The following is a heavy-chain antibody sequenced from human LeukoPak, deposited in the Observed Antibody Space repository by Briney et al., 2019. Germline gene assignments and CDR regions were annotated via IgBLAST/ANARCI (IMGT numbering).Heavy chain of an antibody. D-gene: IGHD6-13*01. CDR1: GFTFSNNG. CDR3: AKDPSCSSSWFYYFDY. CDR2: ISYDGSNK. V-gene: IGHV3-30*18. Sequence: GGSLRLSCAASGFTFSNNGMHWVRQAPGKGLEWVAVISYDGSNKYYADSVKGRFTISRDNSRNTLYLQMNSLTDEDTAVYYCAKDPSCSSSWFYYFDYWGQGALVTVSS. J-gene: IGHJ4*02.